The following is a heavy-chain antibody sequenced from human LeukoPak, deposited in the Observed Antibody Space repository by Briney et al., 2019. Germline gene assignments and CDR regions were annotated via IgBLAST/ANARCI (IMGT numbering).Heavy chain of an antibody. CDR2: ISYDGSNK. Sequence: PGGSLRLSCAASGFTFSSYGMPWVRQAPGKGLEWVAVISYDGSNKYYADSVKGRFTISRDNSKNTLYLQMNSVRAEDTALYYCAKDLKRFYYYGMDVWGQGTTVTVSS. CDR1: GFTFSSYG. V-gene: IGHV3-30*18. CDR3: AKDLKRFYYYGMDV. J-gene: IGHJ6*02.